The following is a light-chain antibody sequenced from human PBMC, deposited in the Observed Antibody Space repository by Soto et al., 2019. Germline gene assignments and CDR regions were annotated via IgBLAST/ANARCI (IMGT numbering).Light chain of an antibody. Sequence: QSVLTQPPSAAGSPGQSVTISCTGTSTDVGGYNYVSWYQQYPGKAPKLMIYEVSNRPSGVPDRFSGSKSGNTASLTVSGLQAEDEADYYCSSYAGRNNYVFGIGTKATVL. J-gene: IGLJ1*01. CDR1: STDVGGYNY. CDR3: SSYAGRNNYV. CDR2: EVS. V-gene: IGLV2-8*01.